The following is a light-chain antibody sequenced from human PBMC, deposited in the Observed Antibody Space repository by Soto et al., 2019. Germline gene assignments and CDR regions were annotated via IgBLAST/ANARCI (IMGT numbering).Light chain of an antibody. CDR1: QIISTW. J-gene: IGKJ1*01. CDR3: QQYNSYPWT. CDR2: DAS. Sequence: DIQMTQSPSTLSASVGGRVTITCRASQIISTWLAWYQQKPGKAPKLLIYDASTLESGVPSRFSGSGSGTEFTPTISSLQPDDFATYYCQQYNSYPWTFGQGTKVDIK. V-gene: IGKV1-5*01.